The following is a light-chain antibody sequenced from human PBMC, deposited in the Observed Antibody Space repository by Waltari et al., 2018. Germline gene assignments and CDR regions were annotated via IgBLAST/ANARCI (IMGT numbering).Light chain of an antibody. V-gene: IGKV3-11*01. J-gene: IGKJ2*01. CDR1: QSVSSY. CDR2: DAS. CDR3: QQRSNWPRMYT. Sequence: EIVLTQSPATLSLSPGERATLSCRASQSVSSYLAWYQQKPGQAPRLLIYDASNRATGIPAMFSGSGSGTDFTLTISSLEPEDFAVYYCQQRSNWPRMYTFGQGTKLEI.